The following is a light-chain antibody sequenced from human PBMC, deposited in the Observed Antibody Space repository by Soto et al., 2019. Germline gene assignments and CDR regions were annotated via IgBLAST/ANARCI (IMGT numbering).Light chain of an antibody. CDR2: DAS. Sequence: EIVLTQSPGTLSLSPGERATLSCRASQSVSSSSLAWYQQKRGQAPRLLIHDASSRATGIPDRFSGSGSGTDFTLTITSLEPEDFAVYYCQQRARWPWTFGQGTKVDIK. V-gene: IGKV3D-20*02. CDR3: QQRARWPWT. J-gene: IGKJ1*01. CDR1: QSVSSSS.